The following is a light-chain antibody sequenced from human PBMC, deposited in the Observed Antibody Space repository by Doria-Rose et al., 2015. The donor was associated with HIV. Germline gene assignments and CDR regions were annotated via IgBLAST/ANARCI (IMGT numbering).Light chain of an antibody. J-gene: IGKJ2*02. Sequence: DIRMTQSPSSLPASVGDKVTITCRASQSISSYLNWYQQKPGKAPKLLIYAASSLQSGVPSRFSGSGSGTDFTLTISSLQPEDFAAYYCQQSCCTPSTFGQGTKLEIK. CDR1: QSISSY. V-gene: IGKV1-39*01. CDR3: QQSCCTPST. CDR2: AAS.